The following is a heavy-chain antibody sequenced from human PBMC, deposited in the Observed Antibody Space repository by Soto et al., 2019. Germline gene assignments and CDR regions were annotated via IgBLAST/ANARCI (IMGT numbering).Heavy chain of an antibody. V-gene: IGHV3-30-3*01. D-gene: IGHD6-13*01. Sequence: HPGGSLRLSCAASGFTFSSYAMHWVRQAPGKGLEWVAVISYDGSNKYYADSVKGRFTISRDNSKNTLYLQMNSLRAEDTAVYYCARKTQLVRGDAFDIWGQGTMVTVSS. CDR1: GFTFSSYA. CDR2: ISYDGSNK. CDR3: ARKTQLVRGDAFDI. J-gene: IGHJ3*02.